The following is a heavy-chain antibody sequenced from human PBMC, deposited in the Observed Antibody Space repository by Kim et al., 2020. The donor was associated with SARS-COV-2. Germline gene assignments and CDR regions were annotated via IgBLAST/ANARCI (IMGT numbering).Heavy chain of an antibody. CDR3: ARDSSSSAFGF. D-gene: IGHD6-6*01. Sequence: GGSLRLSCVASGFTFSDYYMSWIRQAPGKGLGWVSYIRSDDSGIFYADSVKGRFPISRDNAKNTLYLQMNSLRADDTAVYYCARDSSSSAFGFWGQGTPV. V-gene: IGHV3-11*01. CDR2: IRSDDSGI. CDR1: GFTFSDYY. J-gene: IGHJ4*02.